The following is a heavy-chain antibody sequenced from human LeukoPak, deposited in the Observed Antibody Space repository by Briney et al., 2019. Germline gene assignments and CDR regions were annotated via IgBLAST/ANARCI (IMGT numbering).Heavy chain of an antibody. J-gene: IGHJ4*02. CDR1: GGSISSGSYY. Sequence: SQTLSLTCTVSGGSISSGSYYWSWIRQPAGKGLEWIGRIYTSGSTNYNPSLKSRVTISVDTSKNQFSLKLSSVTAADTAVYYCARSYYHDSSGYYPLGYFDYWGQGTLVTVSS. CDR3: ARSYYHDSSGYYPLGYFDY. D-gene: IGHD3-22*01. CDR2: IYTSGST. V-gene: IGHV4-61*02.